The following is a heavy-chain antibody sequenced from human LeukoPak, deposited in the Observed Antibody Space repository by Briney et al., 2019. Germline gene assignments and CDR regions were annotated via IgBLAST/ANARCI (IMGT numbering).Heavy chain of an antibody. D-gene: IGHD3-22*01. Sequence: GGSLRLSCVASRFSFSTSEMGWVRQAPGKGLEWLSYISITGSDIIYADSVKGRFTMSRDNAKNSLFLQMNSLRAEDTALYYCARETRDTSGFGAFDIWGRGTMVIVS. CDR3: ARETRDTSGFGAFDI. V-gene: IGHV3-48*03. J-gene: IGHJ3*02. CDR2: ISITGSDI. CDR1: RFSFSTSE.